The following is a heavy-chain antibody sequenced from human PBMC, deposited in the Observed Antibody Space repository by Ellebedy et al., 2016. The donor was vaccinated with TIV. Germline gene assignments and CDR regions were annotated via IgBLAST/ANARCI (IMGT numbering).Heavy chain of an antibody. CDR3: ARDGNESGDWFDP. V-gene: IGHV1-2*02. CDR2: INPNSGGT. CDR1: GYTFTGYY. Sequence: ASVKVSXXASGYTFTGYYMHWVRQAPGQGLEWMGWINPNSGGTNYAQKFQGRVTMTRDTSISTAYMELSRLRSDDTAVYYCARDGNESGDWFDPWGQGTLVTVSS. J-gene: IGHJ5*02.